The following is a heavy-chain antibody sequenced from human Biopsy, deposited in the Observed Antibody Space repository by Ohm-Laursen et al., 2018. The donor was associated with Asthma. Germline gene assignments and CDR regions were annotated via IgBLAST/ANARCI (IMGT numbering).Heavy chain of an antibody. D-gene: IGHD2-15*01. V-gene: IGHV4-59*01. CDR3: AGFCSGGNCPDH. J-gene: IGHJ4*02. CDR1: GVSIRSYY. CDR2: IHYSGST. Sequence: SETLSLTCTVSGVSIRSYYWTWIRQPPGKGLEWIGNIHYSGSTYSNPSLKSRATISVGTSKKQISLRLSSVIAADTAVYYCAGFCSGGNCPDHWGQGTLVTVSS.